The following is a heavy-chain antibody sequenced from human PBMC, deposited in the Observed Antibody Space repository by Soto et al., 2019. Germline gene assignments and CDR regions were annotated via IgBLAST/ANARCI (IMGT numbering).Heavy chain of an antibody. CDR3: ARGKYYYDSSGYYLPVYFDY. J-gene: IGHJ4*02. Sequence: SETLSLTCAVYGGSFSGYYWSWIRQPPGKGLEWIGEINHSGSTNYNPSLKSRVTISVDTSKNQFSLKLSSVTAADTAVYYCARGKYYYDSSGYYLPVYFDYWGQGTLVTVSS. CDR2: INHSGST. CDR1: GGSFSGYY. D-gene: IGHD3-22*01. V-gene: IGHV4-34*01.